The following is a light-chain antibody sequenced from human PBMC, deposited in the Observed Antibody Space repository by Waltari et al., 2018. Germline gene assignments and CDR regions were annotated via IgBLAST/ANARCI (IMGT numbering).Light chain of an antibody. J-gene: IGKJ1*01. CDR1: QTVDTY. V-gene: IGKV3-11*01. CDR3: QMYVRLPAT. CDR2: DTS. Sequence: EIVLTQSPATLSLSPGERATLSCRASQTVDTYLAWYQQRPGQAPRLLIYDTSNRATGIPDRFSGSGSETDFTLTISSLEPEDFAVYYCQMYVRLPATFGQGTTVEIK.